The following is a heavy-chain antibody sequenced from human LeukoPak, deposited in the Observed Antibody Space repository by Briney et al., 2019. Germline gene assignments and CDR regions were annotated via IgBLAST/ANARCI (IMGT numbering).Heavy chain of an antibody. V-gene: IGHV4-61*02. CDR2: IYTSGST. D-gene: IGHD6-13*01. Sequence: SETLSLTCTVSGGSISSSSYYWSWIRQPAGKGLEWIGRIYTSGSTNYNPSLKSRVTMSVDTSKNQFSLKLSSVTAADTAVYYCAREGGRQLASIDIWGQGTMVTVSS. CDR3: AREGGRQLASIDI. J-gene: IGHJ3*02. CDR1: GGSISSSSYY.